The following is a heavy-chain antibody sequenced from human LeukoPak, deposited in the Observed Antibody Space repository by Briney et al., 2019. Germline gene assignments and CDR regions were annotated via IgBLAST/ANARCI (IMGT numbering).Heavy chain of an antibody. Sequence: GASVKVSCKASGGTFSSYAISWVRQAPGQGLEWMGRIIPILGIANYAQKFQGRVTITADKSTSTAYMELSSPRSEDTAVYYCARDPVWYSSGWYSGDYYYGMDVWGQGTTVTVSS. J-gene: IGHJ6*02. V-gene: IGHV1-69*04. D-gene: IGHD6-19*01. CDR3: ARDPVWYSSGWYSGDYYYGMDV. CDR1: GGTFSSYA. CDR2: IIPILGIA.